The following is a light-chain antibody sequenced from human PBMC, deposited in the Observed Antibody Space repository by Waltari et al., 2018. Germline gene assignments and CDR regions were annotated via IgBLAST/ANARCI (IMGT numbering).Light chain of an antibody. CDR2: DVS. CDR1: SSDVGFSNY. V-gene: IGLV2-14*01. Sequence: QSALTQPASVSGSPGQSITISCTGTSSDVGFSNYVSWYQQHPGKAPNRMIYDVSERPSGVSNRFSGSKSGNTASLTISGLQAEDEADYYCNSYAGSSSWVFGGGTKLTVL. J-gene: IGLJ3*02. CDR3: NSYAGSSSWV.